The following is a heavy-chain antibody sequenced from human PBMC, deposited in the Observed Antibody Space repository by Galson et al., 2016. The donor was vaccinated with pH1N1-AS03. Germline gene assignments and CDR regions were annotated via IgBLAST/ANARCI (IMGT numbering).Heavy chain of an antibody. J-gene: IGHJ4*02. D-gene: IGHD4/OR15-4a*01. V-gene: IGHV3-53*01. CDR2: IYSGGAT. Sequence: LRLSCAASGITVSSNYMSWVRQAPGKGLEWVSIIYSGGATYYTGSVQGRFTISRDDSKNTLFLQMNSLRAVDTAVYYCARNDYENVDLQGFYFDYSGQGILVTVSS. CDR1: GITVSSNY. CDR3: ARNDYENVDLQGFYFDY.